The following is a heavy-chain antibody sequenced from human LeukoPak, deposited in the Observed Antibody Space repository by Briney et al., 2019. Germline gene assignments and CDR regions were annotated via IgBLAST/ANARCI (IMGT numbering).Heavy chain of an antibody. D-gene: IGHD4-17*01. CDR2: ISAYNGNT. J-gene: IGHJ4*02. Sequence: ASVKVSCKASGYTFTNFGINWVRQAPGQGLEWMGWISAYNGNTNYARRLQGRVTMTTDTSTSTAYMELRSLRSDDTAAYYCARDRDYGDYNTQDLFVYWGQGTLVTVSS. CDR1: GYTFTNFG. CDR3: ARDRDYGDYNTQDLFVY. V-gene: IGHV1-18*01.